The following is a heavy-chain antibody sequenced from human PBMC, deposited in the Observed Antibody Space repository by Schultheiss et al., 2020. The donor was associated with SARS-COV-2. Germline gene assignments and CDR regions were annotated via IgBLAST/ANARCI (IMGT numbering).Heavy chain of an antibody. CDR1: GFTFSSYW. CDR3: ARGPSIVVIPAAISGFDY. Sequence: GSLRLSCAASGFTFSSYWMSWVRQAPGKGLEWIGEINHSGSTNYNPSLKSRVTISVDTSKNQFSLKLSSVTAADTAVYYCARGPSIVVIPAAISGFDYWGQGTLVTVSS. V-gene: IGHV4-34*01. CDR2: INHSGST. D-gene: IGHD2-2*02. J-gene: IGHJ4*02.